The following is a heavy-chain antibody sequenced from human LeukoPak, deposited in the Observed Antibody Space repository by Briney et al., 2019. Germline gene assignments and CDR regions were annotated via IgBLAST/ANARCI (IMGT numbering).Heavy chain of an antibody. CDR3: AKELYSGYDFDY. D-gene: IGHD5-12*01. J-gene: IGHJ4*02. V-gene: IGHV3-23*01. CDR2: ISGSGGST. CDR1: GFTFSSYS. Sequence: GGSLRLSCAASGFTFSSYSMNWVRQAPGKGLEWVSAISGSGGSTYYADSVKGRFTISRDNSKNTLYLQMNSLRAEDTAVYYCAKELYSGYDFDYWGQGTLVTVSS.